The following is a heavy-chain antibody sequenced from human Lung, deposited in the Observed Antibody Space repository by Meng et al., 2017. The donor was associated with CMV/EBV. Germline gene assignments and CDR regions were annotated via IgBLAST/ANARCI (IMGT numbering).Heavy chain of an antibody. CDR3: ARDWSGSDDY. D-gene: IGHD1-26*01. CDR1: GFTLSRYW. Sequence: GESLKISCAASGFTLSRYWMHWVRQAPGKGLVWVSRINEYGSRTDYADSVKGRFTIFRDNAKNTLYLQMDSLRAEDTAVYYCARDWSGSDDYWGQGAVVTVFS. V-gene: IGHV3-74*01. J-gene: IGHJ4*02. CDR2: INEYGSRT.